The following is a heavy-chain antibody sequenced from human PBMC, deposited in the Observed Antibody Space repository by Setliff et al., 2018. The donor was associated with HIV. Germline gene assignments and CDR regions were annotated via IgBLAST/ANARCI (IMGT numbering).Heavy chain of an antibody. CDR3: ARIFGDQGYYYGMDV. Sequence: PSETLSLTCTVSGGSVSSGSYYWSWIRQPPGKGLEWIGYIYYSGSTNYNPSLKSRVTISVDTSKNQFSLKLSSVIAAGTAVYYCARIFGDQGYYYGMDVWGQGTTVTVSS. J-gene: IGHJ6*02. CDR1: GGSVSSGSYY. D-gene: IGHD3-3*01. CDR2: IYYSGST. V-gene: IGHV4-61*01.